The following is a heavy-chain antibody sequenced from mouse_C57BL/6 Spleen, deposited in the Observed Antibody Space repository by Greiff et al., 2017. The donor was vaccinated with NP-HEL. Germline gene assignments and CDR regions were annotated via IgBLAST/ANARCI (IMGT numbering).Heavy chain of an antibody. CDR2: IYPYNGVS. CDR3: AFYYGSRGYAMDY. J-gene: IGHJ4*01. CDR1: GYSFTGYY. V-gene: IGHV1-31*01. D-gene: IGHD1-1*01. Sequence: EVKLQESGPELVKPGASVKISCKASGYSFTGYYMHWVKQSHGNILDWIGYIYPYNGVSSYNQKFKGKATLTVDKSSSTAYMELRSLTSEDSAVYYCAFYYGSRGYAMDYWGQGTSVTVSS.